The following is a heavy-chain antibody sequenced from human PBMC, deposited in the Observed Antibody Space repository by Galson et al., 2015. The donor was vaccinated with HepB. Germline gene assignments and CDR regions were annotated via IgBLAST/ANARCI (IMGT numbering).Heavy chain of an antibody. CDR2: IIPILGIA. V-gene: IGHV1-69*02. CDR1: GGTFSSYT. Sequence: SVKVSCKASGGTFSSYTISWVRQAPGQGLEWMGRIIPILGIANYAQKFQGRVTITADKSTSTAYMELSSLRSEDTAVYYCARALGYYYDSTNYYYYGMDVWGQGTTVTVSS. CDR3: ARALGYYYDSTNYYYYGMDV. D-gene: IGHD3-22*01. J-gene: IGHJ6*02.